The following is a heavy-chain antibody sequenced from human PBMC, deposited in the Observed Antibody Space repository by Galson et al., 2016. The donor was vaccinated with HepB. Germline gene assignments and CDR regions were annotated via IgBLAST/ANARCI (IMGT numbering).Heavy chain of an antibody. V-gene: IGHV1-46*01. Sequence: SVKVSCKASGYTFTSYYMHWVRQAPGQGLEWMGIINPSGGDRRNAQKFQGRVSMTGDTSTTTVYMDLSSLRSEDTAVYYCARSHLQYSDTWSFDYWGQGTLVTVSS. CDR1: GYTFTSYY. D-gene: IGHD5-18*01. CDR2: INPSGGDR. J-gene: IGHJ4*02. CDR3: ARSHLQYSDTWSFDY.